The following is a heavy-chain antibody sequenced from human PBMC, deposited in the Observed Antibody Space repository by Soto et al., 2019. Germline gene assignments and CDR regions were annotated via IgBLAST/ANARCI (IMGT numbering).Heavy chain of an antibody. J-gene: IGHJ5*02. D-gene: IGHD5-18*01. V-gene: IGHV4-30-4*01. CDR1: GDSITDGDYY. CDR2: IYYNGII. CDR3: ARGIQEGSAP. Sequence: SETLSLTCSVSGDSITDGDYYWSWIRQPPGKDLEWIAYIYYNGIIHYNPSLKSRVTISLDPSKNQFSLTMTSVTDADTAVYSCARGIQEGSAPWGKGTLVTVSS.